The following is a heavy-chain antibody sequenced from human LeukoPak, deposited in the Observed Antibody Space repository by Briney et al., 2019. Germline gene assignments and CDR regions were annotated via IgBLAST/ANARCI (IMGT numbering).Heavy chain of an antibody. J-gene: IGHJ6*03. Sequence: TGGSLRLSCAASGFTFSSYSMNWVRQAPGKGLEWVSSISSSSSYIYYADSVKGRFTISRDNAKNSLYLQMNSLRAEDTAVYYCARGYSYGPHTYYYYMDVWGKGTTVTVPS. V-gene: IGHV3-21*01. CDR3: ARGYSYGPHTYYYYMDV. CDR1: GFTFSSYS. CDR2: ISSSSSYI. D-gene: IGHD5-18*01.